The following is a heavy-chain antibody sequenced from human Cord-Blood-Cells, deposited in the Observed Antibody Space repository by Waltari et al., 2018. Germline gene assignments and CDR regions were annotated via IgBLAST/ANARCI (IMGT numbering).Heavy chain of an antibody. D-gene: IGHD4-17*01. CDR1: GFTFSGSA. Sequence: EVQLVESGGGLVQPGGSLKLSCAASGFTFSGSAMHWVRQASGQGLEWVGRIRSKANSYAEAYAASVKGRFTISRDDSKNTAYLQMNSLKTEDTAVYYCTRLYGDYDYWGQGTLVTVSS. V-gene: IGHV3-73*02. J-gene: IGHJ4*02. CDR3: TRLYGDYDY. CDR2: IRSKANSYAE.